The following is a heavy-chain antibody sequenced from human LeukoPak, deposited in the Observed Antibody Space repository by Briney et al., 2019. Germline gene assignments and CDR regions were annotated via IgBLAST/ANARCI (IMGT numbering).Heavy chain of an antibody. J-gene: IGHJ4*02. D-gene: IGHD3-16*01. CDR3: ARARLRSEDFSTPYYFDF. CDR2: IYFNGDT. CDR1: GASIRSGGFY. Sequence: SETLSLICSVSGASIRSGGFYWSWLRQHPRRGLEWIGYIYFNGDTYYNPSLKSRVTISVDTSQNRFSLRVHSVTAADTAVYFCARARLRSEDFSTPYYFDFWGRGALVTVSS. V-gene: IGHV4-31*03.